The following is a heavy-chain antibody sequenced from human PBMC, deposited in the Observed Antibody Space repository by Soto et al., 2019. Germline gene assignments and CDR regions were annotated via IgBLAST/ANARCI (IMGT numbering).Heavy chain of an antibody. J-gene: IGHJ4*02. CDR2: ISAHNGNT. CDR3: VRGRYGDY. V-gene: IGHV1-18*01. Sequence: QVHLVQSGAEVKKPGASVKVSCKGAGYDFTTYGITWVRQAPGQGLGWMAWISAHNGNTDYAQKLQGRVTVTRDTSTSTAYMELRSLRSDDTAVYYCVRGRYGDYWGQGVLVTVST. D-gene: IGHD1-1*01. CDR1: GYDFTTYG.